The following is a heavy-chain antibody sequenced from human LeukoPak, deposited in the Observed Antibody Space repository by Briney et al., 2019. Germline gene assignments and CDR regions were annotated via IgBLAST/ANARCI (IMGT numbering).Heavy chain of an antibody. V-gene: IGHV4-59*01. D-gene: IGHD3-22*01. CDR2: IYYSGST. J-gene: IGHJ4*02. CDR3: ARLRKDSSGYYLDY. CDR1: GGSISSYY. Sequence: PSETLSLTCTVSGGSISSYYWSWIRQPPGKGLEWIGYIYYSGSTNYNPSLKGRVTISVDTSKNQFSLKLSSVTAADTAVYYCARLRKDSSGYYLDYWGQGTLVTVSS.